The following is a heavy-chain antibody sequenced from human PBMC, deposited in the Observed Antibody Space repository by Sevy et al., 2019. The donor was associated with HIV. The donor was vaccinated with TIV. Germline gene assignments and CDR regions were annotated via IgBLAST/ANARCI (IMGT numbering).Heavy chain of an antibody. CDR3: ARDLREYSSSSKYYFDY. CDR1: GFTFSSYE. V-gene: IGHV3-48*03. D-gene: IGHD6-6*01. Sequence: GGSLRLSCAASGFTFSSYEMNWVRQAPGKGLEWVSYISNSGTTISYSDSVRGLFSISRDNARNSLYLQMNSLRAEDTAVYYCARDLREYSSSSKYYFDYWGQGILVTVSS. J-gene: IGHJ4*02. CDR2: ISNSGTTI.